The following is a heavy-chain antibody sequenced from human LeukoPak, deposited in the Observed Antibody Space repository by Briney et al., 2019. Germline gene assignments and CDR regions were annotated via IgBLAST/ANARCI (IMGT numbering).Heavy chain of an antibody. Sequence: SGGSLRLSCAASGFTFSSYGMHWVRQAPGKGLERVAVISYDGSNKYYADSVKGRFTISRDNSKNTLYLQMNSLRAEDTAVYHCAKAGNYYDSSGISYYIDYWGQGTLVTVSS. CDR1: GFTFSSYG. D-gene: IGHD3-22*01. CDR2: ISYDGSNK. J-gene: IGHJ4*02. CDR3: AKAGNYYDSSGISYYIDY. V-gene: IGHV3-30*18.